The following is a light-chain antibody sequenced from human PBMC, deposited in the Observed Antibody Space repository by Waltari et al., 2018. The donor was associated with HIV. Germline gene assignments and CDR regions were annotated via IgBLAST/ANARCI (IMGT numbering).Light chain of an antibody. CDR1: SPNIGAGYD. Sequence: QSVLTQPPSVSGAPGQRVTISCPGSSPNIGAGYDVHWYQQLPGPAPKLLIYANIKRPSGVPDRFSGSKSGSSASLAITGLQAEDEAHYYCQSFDSSLTTSGVIFGGGTKLTVL. V-gene: IGLV1-40*01. CDR2: ANI. J-gene: IGLJ2*01. CDR3: QSFDSSLTTSGVI.